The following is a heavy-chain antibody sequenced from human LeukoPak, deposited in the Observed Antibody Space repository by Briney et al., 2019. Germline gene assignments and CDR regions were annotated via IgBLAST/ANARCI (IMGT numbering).Heavy chain of an antibody. Sequence: GGSLRLSCAASGFTFSSYWMSWVRQAPGKGLEWVANIKQDGSEKYYVDSVKGRFTISRDNAKNSLYLQMNSLRAEDTAVYYCAKDLAVELLWFGESQNYYYYGMDVWGQGTTVTVSS. D-gene: IGHD3-10*01. V-gene: IGHV3-7*01. J-gene: IGHJ6*02. CDR2: IKQDGSEK. CDR1: GFTFSSYW. CDR3: AKDLAVELLWFGESQNYYYYGMDV.